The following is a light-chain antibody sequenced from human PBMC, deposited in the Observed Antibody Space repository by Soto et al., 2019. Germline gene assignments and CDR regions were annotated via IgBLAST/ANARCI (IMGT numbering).Light chain of an antibody. CDR2: AAS. Sequence: DIQITQSPSSLSASVGDRVTITCRASQSISSYLNWYQQKPGKAPKLLIYAASSLQSGVASRFSGSGSGTDFTLTISSLQPEDFATYYCQQSYSTPPWTFGQGTKV. CDR3: QQSYSTPPWT. V-gene: IGKV1-39*01. J-gene: IGKJ1*01. CDR1: QSISSY.